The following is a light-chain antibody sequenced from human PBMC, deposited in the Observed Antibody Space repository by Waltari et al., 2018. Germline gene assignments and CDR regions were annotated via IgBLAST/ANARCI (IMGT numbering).Light chain of an antibody. Sequence: EIVLTQSPGTLSLSPGERATLSCRASQSVGRYLAWYQQKPGQAPRLLIYDASTRATGIPGRFSGSGSGTDFSLTISRLESEDFAVYYCQKYVNLPATFGQGTKVEIK. CDR1: QSVGRY. CDR2: DAS. V-gene: IGKV3-20*01. J-gene: IGKJ1*01. CDR3: QKYVNLPAT.